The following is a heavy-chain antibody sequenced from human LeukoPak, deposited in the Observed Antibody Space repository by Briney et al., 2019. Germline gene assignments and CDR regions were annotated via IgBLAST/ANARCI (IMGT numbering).Heavy chain of an antibody. J-gene: IGHJ4*02. D-gene: IGHD5-18*01. CDR1: GYTFTSYD. CDR2: MNPNSGNT. CDR3: ARGEFTDTAMVIDY. Sequence: GASVKVSCKASGYTFTSYDINWVRQATGQGLEWMGWMNPNSGNTGYAQKFQGRVTMTRNTSISTAYMELSSLRSEDTVVYYCARGEFTDTAMVIDYWAREPWSPSPQ. V-gene: IGHV1-8*01.